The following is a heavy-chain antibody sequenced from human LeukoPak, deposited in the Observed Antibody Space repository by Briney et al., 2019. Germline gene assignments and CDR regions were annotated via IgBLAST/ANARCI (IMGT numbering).Heavy chain of an antibody. J-gene: IGHJ4*02. CDR2: ISGSGGGA. D-gene: IGHD2-21*01. V-gene: IGHV3-23*01. Sequence: PGGSLRPSCAASGFTFNNYVMSWVRQSPGEGLEWVSAISGSGGGAYYANSVKGRFTISRDNSKNTLYLQMNSLRAEDTAVYYCAKDSIDVIAVYYFDYWGQGTLVTVSS. CDR1: GFTFNNYV. CDR3: AKDSIDVIAVYYFDY.